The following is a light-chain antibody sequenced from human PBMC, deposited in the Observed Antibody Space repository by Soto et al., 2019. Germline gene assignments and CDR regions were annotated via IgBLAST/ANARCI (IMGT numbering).Light chain of an antibody. CDR1: SSDIGRYNL. V-gene: IGLV2-23*01. J-gene: IGLJ2*01. CDR2: EDI. CDR3: CSYGGGASVV. Sequence: QSALTQPASVSGSPGQSITISCTGTSSDIGRYNLVSWYQQHPGKAPKLIIYEDIERPSGVSDRFSGSKSGNAASLTISGLQTEDEGDYYCCSYGGGASVVFGGGTKLPVL.